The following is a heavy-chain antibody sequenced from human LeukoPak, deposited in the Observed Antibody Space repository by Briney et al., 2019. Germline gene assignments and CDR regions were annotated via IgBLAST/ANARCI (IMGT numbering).Heavy chain of an antibody. CDR1: GGSFSGYY. D-gene: IGHD2-2*01. V-gene: IGHV4-34*01. J-gene: IGHJ6*03. CDR2: INHSGST. CDR3: ARDQGYQLLSGYYYMDV. Sequence: SETLSLTCAVYGGSFSGYYWSWIRQPPGKGLEWIGEINHSGSTNYNPSLKSRVTISVDMSKNQFSLKLSSVTAADTAVYYCARDQGYQLLSGYYYMDVWGKGTTVTVSS.